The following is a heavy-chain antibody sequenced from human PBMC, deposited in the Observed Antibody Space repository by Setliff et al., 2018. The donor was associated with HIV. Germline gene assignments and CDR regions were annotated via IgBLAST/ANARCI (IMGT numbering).Heavy chain of an antibody. Sequence: GGSLRLSCAASEFTFSSYTMKWVRQAPGKGLEWVSSMRSSSNYIYYADSVKGRFTISRDNAKNSLYLQMNSLLSMTVREFLRYFDWYSGSSTDYWGQGTLVTVSS. D-gene: IGHD3-9*01. CDR2: MRSSSNYI. CDR3: YFDWYSGSSTDY. CDR1: EFTFSSYT. J-gene: IGHJ4*02. V-gene: IGHV3-21*01.